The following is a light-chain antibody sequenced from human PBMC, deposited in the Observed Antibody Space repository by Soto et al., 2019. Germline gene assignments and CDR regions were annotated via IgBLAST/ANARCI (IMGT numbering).Light chain of an antibody. Sequence: QSALTQPPSASGSPGQSVTIPCTGTSNDIGEYHYVSWYQPHPGKAPKLMIYEVTQRPSGVPHRFSGSKSGNTASLTVSGLQPEDEADYYCTSYAGSDNPVLFGGGTKVTVL. J-gene: IGLJ2*01. CDR1: SNDIGEYHY. CDR2: EVT. CDR3: TSYAGSDNPVL. V-gene: IGLV2-8*01.